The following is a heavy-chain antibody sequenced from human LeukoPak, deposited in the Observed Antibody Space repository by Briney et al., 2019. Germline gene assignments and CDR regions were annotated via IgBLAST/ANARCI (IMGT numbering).Heavy chain of an antibody. CDR3: VRGDAFSGDH. CDR2: IHPEGNEK. Sequence: QPGGSLRLSCAVSGFSFTNFWMSWVRQAPGRGLEWVANIHPEGNEKYHVESVKGRFTISRDNTKNLLFLQMNGLRVEDTAVYYCVRGDAFSGDHWGQGTLVTVSS. CDR1: GFSFTNFW. V-gene: IGHV3-7*04. J-gene: IGHJ4*02.